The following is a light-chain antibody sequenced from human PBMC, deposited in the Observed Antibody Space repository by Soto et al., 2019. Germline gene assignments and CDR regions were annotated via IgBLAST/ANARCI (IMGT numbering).Light chain of an antibody. CDR2: RNN. Sequence: QSVLTQPPSASGTPGPRVTISCSGSSSNIGSNYVYWYQQLPGTAPKLLIYRNNQRPSGVPDRFSGSKSGTSASLAISGVRSEDEADYYCAAWDDSLSGMVFGGGTKLTVL. CDR3: AAWDDSLSGMV. V-gene: IGLV1-47*01. CDR1: SSNIGSNY. J-gene: IGLJ2*01.